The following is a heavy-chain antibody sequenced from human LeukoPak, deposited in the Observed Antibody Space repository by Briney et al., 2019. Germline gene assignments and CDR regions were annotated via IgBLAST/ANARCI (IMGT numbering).Heavy chain of an antibody. CDR3: ARGRGASTVTTEFDY. J-gene: IGHJ4*02. Sequence: PSETLSLTCADYGESFSGYYWSWIRQPPGKGLEWIGEINHIESTNFNPSLKSRVTISVDTSKNQFSLKLSSVTAADTAVYYCARGRGASTVTTEFDYWGLGTLVTVSS. V-gene: IGHV4-34*01. D-gene: IGHD4-17*01. CDR2: INHIEST. CDR1: GESFSGYY.